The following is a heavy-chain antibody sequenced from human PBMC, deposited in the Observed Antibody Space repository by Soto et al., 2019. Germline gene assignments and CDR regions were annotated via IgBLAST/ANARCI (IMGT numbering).Heavy chain of an antibody. J-gene: IGHJ4*02. V-gene: IGHV3-23*01. CDR2: ISGSGGST. Sequence: EVQLLESGGGLVQPGGSLRLSCAASGFTFSSYAMSWFRQAPGKGLEWVSAISGSGGSTYYADSVKGRFTISRDNSKNTLYLQMNSLRAEDTAVYYCAKDVAWFGELLYFDYWGQGTLVTVSS. CDR1: GFTFSSYA. D-gene: IGHD3-10*01. CDR3: AKDVAWFGELLYFDY.